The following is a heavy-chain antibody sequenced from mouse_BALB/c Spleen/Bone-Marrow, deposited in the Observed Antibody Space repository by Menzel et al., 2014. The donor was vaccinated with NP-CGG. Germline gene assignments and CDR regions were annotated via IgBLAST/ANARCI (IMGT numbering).Heavy chain of an antibody. CDR2: SRNKAKYYTT. CDR3: ARDVGYGNFFVY. Sequence: EVHLVESGGGLVQPGDSLRLSCATSGFTFSDFYMEWVRQPPGKRLEWIAASRNKAKYYTTEYSASVKGQFIVSRDTYQNVLYLQMNALRAEVTDIYYCARDVGYGNFFVYWGQGTLVTVSA. J-gene: IGHJ3*01. CDR1: GFTFSDFY. D-gene: IGHD2-10*02. V-gene: IGHV7-1*02.